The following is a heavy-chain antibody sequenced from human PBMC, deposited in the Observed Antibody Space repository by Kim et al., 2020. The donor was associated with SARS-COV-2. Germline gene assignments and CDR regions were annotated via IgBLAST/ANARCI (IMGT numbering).Heavy chain of an antibody. D-gene: IGHD3-10*01. V-gene: IGHV1-3*01. J-gene: IGHJ5*02. CDR2: AGNGNT. CDR3: ARDNGA. Sequence: AGNGNTKSPQKFQGRVTITRDTSASTAYMELSSLRSEDTAVYYCARDNGAWGQGTLVTVSS.